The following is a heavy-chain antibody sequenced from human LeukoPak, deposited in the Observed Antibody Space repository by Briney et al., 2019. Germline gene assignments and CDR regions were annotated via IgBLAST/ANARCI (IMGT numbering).Heavy chain of an antibody. CDR3: AGTAMAGIYYYYYMDV. D-gene: IGHD5-18*01. CDR2: IYHSGST. V-gene: IGHV4-59*04. J-gene: IGHJ6*03. CDR1: GGSISSYY. Sequence: SETLSLTCTVSGGSISSYYWSWIRQPPGKGLEWIGYIYHSGSTYYNPSLKSRVTISVDRSKNQFSLKLSSVTAADTAVYYCAGTAMAGIYYYYYMDVWGKGTTVTVSS.